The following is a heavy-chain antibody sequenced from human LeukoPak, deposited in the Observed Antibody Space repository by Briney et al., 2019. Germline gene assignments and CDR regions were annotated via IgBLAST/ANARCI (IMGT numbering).Heavy chain of an antibody. CDR1: GGSFSGYY. CDR3: ARMARRTCSSTSCYRDY. CDR2: INHSGST. V-gene: IGHV4-34*01. Sequence: PSETLSLTCAVYGGSFSGYYWSWIRQPPGRGLEWIGEINHSGSTNYNPSLKSRVTISVDTSKNQFSLKLSSVTAADTAVYYCARMARRTCSSTSCYRDYWGQGTLVTVSS. J-gene: IGHJ4*02. D-gene: IGHD2-2*01.